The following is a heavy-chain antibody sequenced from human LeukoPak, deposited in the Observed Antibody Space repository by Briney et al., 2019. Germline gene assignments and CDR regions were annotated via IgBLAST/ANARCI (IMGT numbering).Heavy chain of an antibody. CDR2: IAIGADTT. CDR3: AKEIRPNDY. D-gene: IGHD6-6*01. V-gene: IGHV3-23*01. Sequence: GGSLRLSCTASGFTFTNHGMTWVRQAPGKGLEWVSAIAIGADTTYYADSVKGRFTISRDNSKSTLYLQMNGLRVEDTGIYYYAKEIRPNDYWGQGTLVTVSS. CDR1: GFTFTNHG. J-gene: IGHJ4*02.